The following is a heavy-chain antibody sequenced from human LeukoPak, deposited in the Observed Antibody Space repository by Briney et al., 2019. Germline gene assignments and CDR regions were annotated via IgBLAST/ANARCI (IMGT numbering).Heavy chain of an antibody. CDR3: AKDLVRYYGAGDTLDI. Sequence: GGSLRLSCAASGFTFSSYAMTWVRQAPGKGVEWVSTISGSGGSTYYADSVKGRFTTSRDNSNNTLYLQMNSLRAEDTAIFYCAKDLVRYYGAGDTLDIWGQGTMVTVSS. V-gene: IGHV3-23*01. CDR1: GFTFSSYA. D-gene: IGHD3-10*01. CDR2: ISGSGGST. J-gene: IGHJ3*02.